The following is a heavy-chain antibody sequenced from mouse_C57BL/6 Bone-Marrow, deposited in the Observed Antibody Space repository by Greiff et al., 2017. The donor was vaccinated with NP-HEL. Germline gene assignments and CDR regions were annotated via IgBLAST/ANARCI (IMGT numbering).Heavy chain of an antibody. CDR1: GFTFSSYG. Sequence: EVKLLESGGDLVKPGGSLKLSCAASGFTFSSYGMSWVRQTPDKRLEWVATISSGGSYTYYPDSVKGRSTISRDNAKNTLYLQLSSLKSEDTAMYYCAIITAHWGQGTTLTVSS. J-gene: IGHJ2*01. V-gene: IGHV5-6*01. D-gene: IGHD1-3*01. CDR2: ISSGGSYT. CDR3: AIITAH.